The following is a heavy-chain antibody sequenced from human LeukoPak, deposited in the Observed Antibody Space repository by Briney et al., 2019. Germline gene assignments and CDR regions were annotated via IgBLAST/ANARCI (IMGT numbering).Heavy chain of an antibody. CDR1: GYTFTGYY. CDR3: AREGSGYYYDSSGYRGPFDY. J-gene: IGHJ4*02. V-gene: IGHV1-2*02. CDR2: INPNSGGT. Sequence: ASVKVSCKASGYTFTGYYMHWVRQAPGQGLEWMGWINPNSGGTNYAQKFQGRVTITTDESTSTAYMELSSLRSEDTAVYYCAREGSGYYYDSSGYRGPFDYWGQGTLVTVSS. D-gene: IGHD3-22*01.